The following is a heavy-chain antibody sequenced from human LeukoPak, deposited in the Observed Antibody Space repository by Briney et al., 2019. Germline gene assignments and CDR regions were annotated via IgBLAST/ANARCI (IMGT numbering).Heavy chain of an antibody. J-gene: IGHJ4*02. CDR3: AKDQGRHHPSY. D-gene: IGHD6-25*01. CDR2: ISGSGGST. Sequence: GGSLRLSCAASGFTFSDYAMTWVRQAPGKGLEWVSAISGSGGSTYYADSVKGRFTISRDNSKNTLYLQMNSLRAEDTAVYYCAKDQGRHHPSYWGQGTLVTASS. V-gene: IGHV3-23*01. CDR1: GFTFSDYA.